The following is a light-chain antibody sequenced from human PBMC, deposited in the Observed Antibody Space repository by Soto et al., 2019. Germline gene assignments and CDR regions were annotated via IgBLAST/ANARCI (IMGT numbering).Light chain of an antibody. J-gene: IGLJ3*02. CDR3: AAWDDSLNGL. CDR1: SSNIGSNT. Sequence: QSVLTQPPSASGTPGQRVTISCSGSSSNIGSNTVNWYQQLPGTAPKLLIYSNNQRPSGVPDRFSGSKSGTSASLAISGLKYEDEADYYCAAWDDSLNGLFGGGTKVTVL. V-gene: IGLV1-44*01. CDR2: SNN.